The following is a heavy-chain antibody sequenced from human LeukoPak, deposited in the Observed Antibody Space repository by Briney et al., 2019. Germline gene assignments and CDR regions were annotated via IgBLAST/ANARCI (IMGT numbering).Heavy chain of an antibody. D-gene: IGHD4-17*01. Sequence: GGSLRLSCAGAGLSFSSYGMHWVRQAPGKGLEWVAIIWYNGNTKYYADSVKGRFTISRDNSKNTLYLQMNSLRAEDTAMYYCARETHGVNFDYWGQGTLVTVSS. CDR1: GLSFSSYG. CDR2: IWYNGNTK. J-gene: IGHJ4*02. CDR3: ARETHGVNFDY. V-gene: IGHV3-33*08.